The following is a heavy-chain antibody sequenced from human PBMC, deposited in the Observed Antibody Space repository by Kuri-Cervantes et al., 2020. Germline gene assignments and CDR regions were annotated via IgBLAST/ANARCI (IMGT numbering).Heavy chain of an antibody. CDR1: GFTFSSYG. Sequence: LSLTCASSGFTFSSYGMHCVRQAPGKGLEWVAVISYDGSNKYYADSVKGRFTISRDNSNNTLYLKMNSLRAEYTAVYYCARDGYDSSGYYCDYWGRGTRVTVSS. V-gene: IGHV3-30*03. CDR3: ARDGYDSSGYYCDY. CDR2: ISYDGSNK. D-gene: IGHD3-22*01. J-gene: IGHJ4*01.